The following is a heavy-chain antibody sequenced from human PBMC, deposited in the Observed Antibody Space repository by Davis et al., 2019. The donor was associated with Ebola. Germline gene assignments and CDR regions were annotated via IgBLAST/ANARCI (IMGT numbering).Heavy chain of an antibody. Sequence: PGGSLRLSCAASGFTFSTYAMSWVRQVPGKGLEWVSSISGSGGSTYYADSVKGRFTISRDNSKNTLYLQMNNLRADDTAVYYCAAELTGDAFDVWGRGTMVTVSS. D-gene: IGHD3-9*01. CDR3: AAELTGDAFDV. CDR2: ISGSGGST. CDR1: GFTFSTYA. J-gene: IGHJ3*01. V-gene: IGHV3-23*01.